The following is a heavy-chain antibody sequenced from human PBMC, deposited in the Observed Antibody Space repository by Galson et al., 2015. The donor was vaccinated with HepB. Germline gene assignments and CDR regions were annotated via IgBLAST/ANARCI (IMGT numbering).Heavy chain of an antibody. Sequence: TLSLTCAVSGGSISSGGYSWSWIRQPPGKGLEWIGYIYHSGSTYYNPSLKSRVTISVDRSKNQLSLKLSSVTAADTAVYYCARGVSLVNWFDPWGQGTLVTVSS. J-gene: IGHJ5*02. CDR1: GGSISSGGYS. V-gene: IGHV4-30-2*01. CDR2: IYHSGST. CDR3: ARGVSLVNWFDP.